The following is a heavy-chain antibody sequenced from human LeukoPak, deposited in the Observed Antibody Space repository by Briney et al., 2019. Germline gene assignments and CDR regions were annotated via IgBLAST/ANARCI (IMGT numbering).Heavy chain of an antibody. V-gene: IGHV1-69*05. CDR2: IIPIFGTA. J-gene: IGHJ6*02. CDR3: ARDFPYGSGSYQIEYYYYYYGMDV. D-gene: IGHD3-10*01. CDR1: GGTFSSYA. Sequence: GASVKVSCKASGGTFSSYAISWVRQAPGQGLEWMGGIIPIFGTANYAQKFQGRVTMTRDTSTSTVYMELSSLRSEDTAVYYCARDFPYGSGSYQIEYYYYYYGMDVWGQGTTVTVSS.